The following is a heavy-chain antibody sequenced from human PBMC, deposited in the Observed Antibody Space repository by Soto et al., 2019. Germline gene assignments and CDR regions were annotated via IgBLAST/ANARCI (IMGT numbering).Heavy chain of an antibody. J-gene: IGHJ5*02. CDR1: GGTFSSYI. CDR2: IIPIFGTA. CDR3: ARAYASNKYWFDP. Sequence: QVQLVQSGAEVKKPGSSVKVSCKASGGTFSSYIISWVRQAPGQGLEWMGGIIPIFGTADYAQKFQDRVTITADEASSTAYMDLSSLRFEDTAIYYCARAYASNKYWFDPWGQGTLVTVSS. D-gene: IGHD2-2*01. V-gene: IGHV1-69*01.